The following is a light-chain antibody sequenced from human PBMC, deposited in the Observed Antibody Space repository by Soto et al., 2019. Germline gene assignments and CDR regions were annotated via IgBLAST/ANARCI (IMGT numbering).Light chain of an antibody. J-gene: IGKJ5*01. CDR2: DAS. Sequence: DIQMTQSPSSLSASVGDRVTITCRASQDISNYLNWYQQRPGKGPQLLMYDASNLERGVPSRFSGTRSGTHFTFATTSLQPEDVATYYCQQSDSLPITFGQGTRLEI. CDR1: QDISNY. CDR3: QQSDSLPIT. V-gene: IGKV1-33*01.